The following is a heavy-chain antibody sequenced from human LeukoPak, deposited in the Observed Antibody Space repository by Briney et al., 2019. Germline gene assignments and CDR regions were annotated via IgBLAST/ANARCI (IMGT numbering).Heavy chain of an antibody. D-gene: IGHD3-22*01. Sequence: PSETLSLTCTVSGGSISSSIYYWGWIRQPPGKGLEWIGSIYYSGSTYYNPSLKSRVTISVDTSKNQFSLKLSSVTAADTAVYYCARLERSKYYYDSSGYYFAGGMDVWGQGTTVTVSS. CDR1: GGSISSSIYY. J-gene: IGHJ6*02. CDR3: ARLERSKYYYDSSGYYFAGGMDV. V-gene: IGHV4-39*01. CDR2: IYYSGST.